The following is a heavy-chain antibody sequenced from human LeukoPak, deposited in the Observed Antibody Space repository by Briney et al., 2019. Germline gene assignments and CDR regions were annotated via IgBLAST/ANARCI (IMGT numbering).Heavy chain of an antibody. CDR1: GFAFSDYG. D-gene: IGHD2-8*02. Sequence: GGSLRLSCVASGFAFSDYGMHWVRQAPGKGLEWVGFVRSDGNNKYYTESLKGRFTISRDNSRNTLYLQINRLSAGHTAVYPCARESGGGSHSEGPKYWGRGTLVTVSS. CDR3: ARESGGGSHSEGPKY. CDR2: VRSDGNNK. J-gene: IGHJ4*01. V-gene: IGHV3-30*02.